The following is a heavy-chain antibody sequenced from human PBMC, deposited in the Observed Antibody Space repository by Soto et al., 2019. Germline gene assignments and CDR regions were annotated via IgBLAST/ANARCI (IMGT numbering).Heavy chain of an antibody. V-gene: IGHV1-18*04. CDR1: GYTFTSYG. CDR2: ISSYNGNT. J-gene: IGHJ4*02. CDR3: ARDFVRDDSSGYYKGPFDY. D-gene: IGHD3-22*01. Sequence: VAVKGSCTLSGYTFTSYGTYWVRQGPVTGLDWMGWISSYNGNTNYAQKLQGRVTMTTDTSTSTAYMELRSLRSDDTAVYYCARDFVRDDSSGYYKGPFDYWGQGSLVTGS.